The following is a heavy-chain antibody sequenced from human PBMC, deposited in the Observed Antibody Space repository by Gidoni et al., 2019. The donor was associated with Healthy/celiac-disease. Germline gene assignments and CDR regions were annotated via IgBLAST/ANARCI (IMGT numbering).Heavy chain of an antibody. J-gene: IGHJ4*02. CDR2: IKSKTDGGTT. Sequence: EVQLVESGGGLVKPGGSLRLSCAASGFTFSNAWMSWVRQAPGKGLEWVGRIKSKTDGGTTDYAAPVKGRFTISRDDSKNTLYLQMNSLKTEDTAVYYCTTDRPEYYDFWSGYSHDYWGQGTLVTVSS. CDR3: TTDRPEYYDFWSGYSHDY. D-gene: IGHD3-3*01. CDR1: GFTFSNAW. V-gene: IGHV3-15*01.